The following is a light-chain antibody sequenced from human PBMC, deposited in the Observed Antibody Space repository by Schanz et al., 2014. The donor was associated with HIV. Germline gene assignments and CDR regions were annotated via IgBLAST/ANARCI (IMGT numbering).Light chain of an antibody. J-gene: IGKJ1*01. CDR1: QSIGNS. Sequence: DIQMTQSPSTLSASVGDRVIITCRASQSIGNSLAWFQQKPGRAPQLLIYGASALQPGVPTTFSGSGSGTEFTLTISSLQPGDFATYYCQQYNTYWTFGQGTKVEIK. V-gene: IGKV1-5*01. CDR2: GAS. CDR3: QQYNTYWT.